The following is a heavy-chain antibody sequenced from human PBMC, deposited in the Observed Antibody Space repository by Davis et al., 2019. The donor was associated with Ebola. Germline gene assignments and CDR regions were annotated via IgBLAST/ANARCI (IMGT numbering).Heavy chain of an antibody. CDR1: GYTFTSYD. Sequence: ASVKVSCKASGYTFTSYDINWVRQATGQGLEWMGWMNPNSGNTGYAQKFQGRVTMTRNTSISTAYMELSSLRSEDTAVYYCARYPSDLYYYYYGMDVWGQGTTVTVS. V-gene: IGHV1-8*01. CDR2: MNPNSGNT. CDR3: ARYPSDLYYYYYGMDV. J-gene: IGHJ6*02.